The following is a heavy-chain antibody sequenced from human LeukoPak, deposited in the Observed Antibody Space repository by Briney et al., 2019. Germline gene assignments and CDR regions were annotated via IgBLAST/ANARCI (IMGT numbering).Heavy chain of an antibody. Sequence: GGSLRLSCAASGFTFSSYAMHWVRQAPGKGLEWVAVISYDGSNKYYADSVKGRFTISRDNSKNTLYPQMNSLRAEDTAVYYCARDSIPAASSSDFDYWGQGTLVTVSS. J-gene: IGHJ4*02. CDR3: ARDSIPAASSSDFDY. CDR2: ISYDGSNK. D-gene: IGHD2-2*01. V-gene: IGHV3-30-3*01. CDR1: GFTFSSYA.